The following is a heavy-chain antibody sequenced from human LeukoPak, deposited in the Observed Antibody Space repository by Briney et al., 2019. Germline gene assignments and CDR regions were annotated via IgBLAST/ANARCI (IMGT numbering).Heavy chain of an antibody. CDR1: GYTFTGYY. J-gene: IGHJ5*02. CDR3: ARGYSSGWGSWFDP. CDR2: INPNSGGT. Sequence: ASVKVSCKASGYTFTGYYMHWVRQAPRRGLEWMGWINPNSGGTNYAQKFQGRVTMTSDTSISTAYMELSRLRSDDTAVYYCARGYSSGWGSWFDPWGQGTLVTVSS. V-gene: IGHV1-2*02. D-gene: IGHD6-19*01.